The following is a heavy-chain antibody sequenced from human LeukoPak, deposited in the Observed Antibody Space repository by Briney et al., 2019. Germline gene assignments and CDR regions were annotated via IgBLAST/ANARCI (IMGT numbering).Heavy chain of an antibody. J-gene: IGHJ5*02. V-gene: IGHV4-4*07. CDR2: IYTSGST. D-gene: IGHD3-3*01. Sequence: MPSETLSLTCTVSGGSISSYYWSWVRQPAGKGLEWIGRIYTSGSTNYNPSLKSRVTMSVDTSKNQFSLKLSSVTAADTAVYYCARDLYDFWSGDNWFDPWGQGTLVTVSS. CDR1: GGSISSYY. CDR3: ARDLYDFWSGDNWFDP.